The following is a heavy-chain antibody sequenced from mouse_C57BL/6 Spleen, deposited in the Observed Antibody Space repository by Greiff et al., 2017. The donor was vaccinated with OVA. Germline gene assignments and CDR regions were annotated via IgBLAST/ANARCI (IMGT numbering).Heavy chain of an antibody. D-gene: IGHD4-1*01. J-gene: IGHJ2*01. V-gene: IGHV1-81*01. CDR2: IYPRSGNT. CDR1: GYTFTSYG. Sequence: VKLMESGAELARPGASVKLSCKASGYTFTSYGISWVKQRTGQGLEWIGEIYPRSGNTYYNEKFKGKATLTADKSSSTAYMELRSLTSEDSAVYFCARADWDGGYWGQGTTLTVSS. CDR3: ARADWDGGY.